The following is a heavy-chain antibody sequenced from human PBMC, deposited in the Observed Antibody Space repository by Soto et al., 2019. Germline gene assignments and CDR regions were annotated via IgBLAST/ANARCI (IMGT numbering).Heavy chain of an antibody. CDR1: GLSFSNNR. CDR2: INSDWSTT. V-gene: IGHV3-74*03. D-gene: IGHD2-2*01. J-gene: IGHJ6*02. CDR3: ATDRSYAQKI. Sequence: PVGTLRLSCTASGLSFSNNRTHWVRKAPEKGPLWVSHINSDWSTTTYADAVKGLFTSSRDNTKNMVYLQMNSLRAAGTSVDHCATDRSYAQKIWGQETTVTVSS.